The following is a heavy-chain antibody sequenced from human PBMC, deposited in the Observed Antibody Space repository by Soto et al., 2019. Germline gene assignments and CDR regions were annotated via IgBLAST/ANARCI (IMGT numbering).Heavy chain of an antibody. J-gene: IGHJ4*02. CDR2: ISRSSIYI. D-gene: IGHD1-1*01. CDR3: AREELDY. Sequence: EVQLVESGGGLVKPGGSLRLSCAASGFTFSSFTMHWVRQAPGKGLEWVASISRSSIYIYYSDSLNGRDTISRDNAKNSLYLQMDSLRAEDTAIYYCAREELDYWGQGTLVTVSS. V-gene: IGHV3-21*02. CDR1: GFTFSSFT.